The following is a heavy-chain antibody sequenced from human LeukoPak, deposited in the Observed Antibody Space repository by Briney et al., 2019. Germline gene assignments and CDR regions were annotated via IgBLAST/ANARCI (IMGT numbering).Heavy chain of an antibody. CDR3: AKGPGLGRLTPLFDY. V-gene: IGHV3-23*01. CDR1: GFTFNNYA. CDR2: ISGGGDNT. Sequence: GGSLRLSCAASGFTFNNYAMTWVRQAPGKGLEWVSGISGGGDNTYYADSLKGRFSISRDNSKNTLYLQMNSLRVEDTALYYCAKGPGLGRLTPLFDYWGQGTLVTVSS. D-gene: IGHD3-9*01. J-gene: IGHJ4*02.